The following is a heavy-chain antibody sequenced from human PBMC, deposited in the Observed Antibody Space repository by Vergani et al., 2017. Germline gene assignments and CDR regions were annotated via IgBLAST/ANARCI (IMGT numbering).Heavy chain of an antibody. CDR2: IYYSGST. Sequence: QVQLQESGPGLVKPSQTLSLTCTVSGGSISSGGYYWSWIRQHPGKGLEWIGYIYYSGSTYYNPSLKSRVTISVDTSKNQFSLKLSSVTAAGTAVYYCASLHYDFWSGYYRKNWFDPWGQGTLVTVSS. CDR1: GGSISSGGYY. CDR3: ASLHYDFWSGYYRKNWFDP. J-gene: IGHJ5*02. D-gene: IGHD3-3*01. V-gene: IGHV4-31*03.